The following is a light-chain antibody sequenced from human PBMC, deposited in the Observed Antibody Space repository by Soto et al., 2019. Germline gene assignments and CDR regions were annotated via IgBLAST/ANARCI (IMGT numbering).Light chain of an antibody. V-gene: IGLV2-11*01. CDR1: SSDVGGYNY. Sequence: QSALTQPRSVSGSPGQSVTISCTGTSSDVGGYNYVSWYQQHPGKAPKLMIYDVSKRPSGVPDRFSGSKSGNTASLTISGLQAEDEADHYCCSYAGSYTPLYVFGTGTKLTVL. J-gene: IGLJ1*01. CDR2: DVS. CDR3: CSYAGSYTPLYV.